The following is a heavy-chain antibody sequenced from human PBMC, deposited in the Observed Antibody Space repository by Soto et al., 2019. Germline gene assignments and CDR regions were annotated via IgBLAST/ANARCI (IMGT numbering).Heavy chain of an antibody. J-gene: IGHJ4*02. CDR1: GGSVSSGSYY. CDR2: IYYSGST. D-gene: IGHD6-19*01. CDR3: ARYSSGWAHFDY. Sequence: QVQLQESGPGLVKPSETLSLTCTVSGGSVSSGSYYWSWIRQPPGKGLEWIGYIYYSGSTNYNPSLKSRVTISVDTSKTQFSLKLSSVTAADTAVYYCARYSSGWAHFDYWGQGTLVTVSS. V-gene: IGHV4-61*01.